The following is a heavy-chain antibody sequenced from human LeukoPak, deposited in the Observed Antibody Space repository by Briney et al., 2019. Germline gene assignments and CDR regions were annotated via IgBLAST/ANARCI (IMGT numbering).Heavy chain of an antibody. J-gene: IGHJ6*03. CDR2: IIPIFGTA. CDR3: AREVASGSIRYYYMDV. D-gene: IGHD3-10*01. CDR1: GGTFSSYA. V-gene: IGHV1-69*05. Sequence: GASVKVSCKASGGTFSSYAISWVRQAPGQGLEWMGGIIPIFGTANYAQKFQGRVTITTDESTSTAYMELSSLRSEDTAVYYCAREVASGSIRYYYMDVWGKGTTVTVSS.